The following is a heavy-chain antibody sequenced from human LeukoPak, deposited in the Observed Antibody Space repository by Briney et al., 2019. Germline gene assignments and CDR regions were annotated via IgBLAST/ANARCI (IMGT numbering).Heavy chain of an antibody. D-gene: IGHD6-6*01. CDR3: AASRIAARQYTWFDP. J-gene: IGHJ5*02. Sequence: GASVKVSCKTSGGTFSSYTISWVRQAPAQGLEWMGGIIPIFGTANYAQKFHGRVTITADESTSTAYMELSSLRSEDTAVYYCAASRIAARQYTWFDPWDQGTLVTVSS. V-gene: IGHV1-69*13. CDR2: IIPIFGTA. CDR1: GGTFSSYT.